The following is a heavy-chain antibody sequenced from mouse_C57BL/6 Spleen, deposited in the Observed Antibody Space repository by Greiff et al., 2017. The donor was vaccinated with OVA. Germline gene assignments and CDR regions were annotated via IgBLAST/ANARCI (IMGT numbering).Heavy chain of an antibody. CDR2: INPYNGGT. V-gene: IGHV1-19*01. J-gene: IGHJ2*01. Sequence: EVQLQQSGPVLVKPGASVKMSCKASGYTFTDYYMNWVKQSHGKSLEWIGVINPYNGGTSYNQKFKGKATLTVDKSSSTAYMELNSLTSEDSAVYYCARASPPYYYFDYWGQGTTLTVSS. CDR1: GYTFTDYY. D-gene: IGHD2-10*01. CDR3: ARASPPYYYFDY.